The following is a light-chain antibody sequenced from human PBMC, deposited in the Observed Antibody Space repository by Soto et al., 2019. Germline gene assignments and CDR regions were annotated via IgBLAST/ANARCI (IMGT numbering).Light chain of an antibody. V-gene: IGKV1-27*01. CDR1: QDISVY. CDR2: SAS. CDR3: QKSNTAPLT. J-gene: IGKJ5*01. Sequence: DIQMTQSPSSLSASVGDRVTITCRASQDISVYLAWYQQKPGKVPKLLIYSASTLQSGVPSPFSGSGSGTDFTLTISSLQPEDVATYYCQKSNTAPLTFGQGTRLEIK.